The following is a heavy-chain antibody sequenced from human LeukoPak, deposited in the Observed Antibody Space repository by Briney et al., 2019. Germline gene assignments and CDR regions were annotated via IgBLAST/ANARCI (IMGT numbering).Heavy chain of an antibody. Sequence: SEALSLTCLVSGCSVSSTTYYWSWIRHPPEKGLECLGYIYYSGSTNYNRSIKSRVNISVDTSKNQFSLKLSSVPAADTDVYYCARERVGSSGWSPEYFDYCGQGTVVTVSS. CDR1: GCSVSSTTYY. V-gene: IGHV4-61*01. CDR3: ARERVGSSGWSPEYFDY. CDR2: IYYSGST. J-gene: IGHJ4*02. D-gene: IGHD6-19*01.